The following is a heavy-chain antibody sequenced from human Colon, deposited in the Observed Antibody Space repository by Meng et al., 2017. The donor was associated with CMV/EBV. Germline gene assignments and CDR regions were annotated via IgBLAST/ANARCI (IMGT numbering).Heavy chain of an antibody. V-gene: IGHV3-23*01. J-gene: IGHJ4*02. CDR2: ISGSGGST. CDR3: AKGWGYGDYG. Sequence: GESLKISCAASGITFNNYWMSWVRQAPGKGLEWVSAISGSGGSTYYADSVKGRFTISRDNSKNTLYLQMNSLRAEDTAVYYCAKGWGYGDYGWGQGTLVTVSS. D-gene: IGHD4-17*01. CDR1: GITFNNYW.